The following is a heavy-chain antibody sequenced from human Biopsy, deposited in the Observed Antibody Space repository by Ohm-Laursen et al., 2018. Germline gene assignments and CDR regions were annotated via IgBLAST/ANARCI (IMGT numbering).Heavy chain of an antibody. CDR2: VYYNGNT. V-gene: IGHV4-59*08. D-gene: IGHD2-2*01. CDR1: YGSISGHF. J-gene: IGHJ4*02. CDR3: ARMPHFDY. Sequence: GTLSLTCAVTYGSISGHFWSWIRQAPGKGLEWIGYVYYNGNTNYSPSLKSRATISLDTSKDRFSLKLTSVTAADTAVYYCARMPHFDYWGQGILVTVSS.